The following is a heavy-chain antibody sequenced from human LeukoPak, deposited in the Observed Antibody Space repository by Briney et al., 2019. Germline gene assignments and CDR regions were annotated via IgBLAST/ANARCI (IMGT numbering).Heavy chain of an antibody. CDR3: ARSTSEFSSSWPDASDI. V-gene: IGHV5-51*01. D-gene: IGHD6-13*01. J-gene: IGHJ3*02. Sequence: GESLKISCKGSGYSFTSYWIGWVRQMPGKGLEWMGIIYPGDSDTRYSPSFQGQVTISADKSISTAYLQWSSLKASDTAMYYCARSTSEFSSSWPDASDIWGQGTMVTVSS. CDR1: GYSFTSYW. CDR2: IYPGDSDT.